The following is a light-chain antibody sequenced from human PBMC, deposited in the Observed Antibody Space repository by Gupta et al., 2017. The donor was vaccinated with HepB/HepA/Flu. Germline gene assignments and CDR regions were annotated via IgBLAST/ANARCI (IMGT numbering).Light chain of an antibody. Sequence: QSVLKQPPSVSAAPGQKVTLSCSGSSSNIGNNYVSWYQQLPGTAPKLLIYENNKRPSGIPDRFSGSKSGTSATLGITGLQTGDEADYYCGTWDSSLSAVVFGGGTKLTVL. CDR2: ENN. J-gene: IGLJ2*01. CDR3: GTWDSSLSAVV. CDR1: SSNIGNNY. V-gene: IGLV1-51*02.